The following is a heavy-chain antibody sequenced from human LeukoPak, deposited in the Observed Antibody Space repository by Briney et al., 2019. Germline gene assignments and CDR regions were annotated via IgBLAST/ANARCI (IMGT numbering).Heavy chain of an antibody. J-gene: IGHJ4*02. V-gene: IGHV1-69*13. D-gene: IGHD2-15*01. Sequence: GASVKVSCKASGGTFSSYAISWVRQAPGQGLEWMGGIIPIFGTANYAQKFQGRVTITADESTSTAYMELSSLRSEDTAVYYCARSSRVGATVTLDYWGQGTLVTVSS. CDR1: GGTFSSYA. CDR2: IIPIFGTA. CDR3: ARSSRVGATVTLDY.